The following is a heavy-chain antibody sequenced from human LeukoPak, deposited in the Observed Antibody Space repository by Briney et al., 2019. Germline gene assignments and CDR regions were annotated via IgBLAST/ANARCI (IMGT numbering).Heavy chain of an antibody. Sequence: ASVKVSCKASGYTFTGYYMHWVRQAPGQGLEWMGWINPNSGGTNYAQKFQGRVTMTRDTSISTAYMELSRLRSDDTAVYYCPRARYSSGWSAFDIWGQGTMVTVSS. J-gene: IGHJ3*02. D-gene: IGHD6-19*01. V-gene: IGHV1-2*02. CDR2: INPNSGGT. CDR1: GYTFTGYY. CDR3: PRARYSSGWSAFDI.